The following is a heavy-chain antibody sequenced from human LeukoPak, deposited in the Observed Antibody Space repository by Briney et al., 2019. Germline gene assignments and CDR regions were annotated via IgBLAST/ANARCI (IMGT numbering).Heavy chain of an antibody. CDR1: GFTFSSYA. J-gene: IGHJ6*03. D-gene: IGHD4-17*01. CDR2: ISSNGGST. CDR3: ARQIPPEAVTTGGNYYYMDV. V-gene: IGHV3-64*01. Sequence: PGGSLRLSCAASGFTFSSYAMHWVRQAPGKGLEYVSAISSNGGSTYYANSVKGRFTISRDNSKNTLYLQMGSLRAEDMAVYYCARQIPPEAVTTGGNYYYMDVWGKGTTVTISS.